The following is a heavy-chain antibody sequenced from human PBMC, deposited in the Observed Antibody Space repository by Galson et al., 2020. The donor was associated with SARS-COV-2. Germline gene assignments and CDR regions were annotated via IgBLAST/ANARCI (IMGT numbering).Heavy chain of an antibody. V-gene: IGHV4-39*01. CDR2: IYYSGSI. D-gene: IGHD3-22*01. J-gene: IGHJ3*02. CDR1: GGSISSSSYY. Sequence: ETSETLSLTCTVSGGSISSSSYYWGWIRQPPGKGLEWIGSIYYSGSIYYNPSLKSRVTISVDTSKNQFSLKLSSVTAADTAVYYCARHGEITMIVVVIPGAFDIWGQGTMVTVSS. CDR3: ARHGEITMIVVVIPGAFDI.